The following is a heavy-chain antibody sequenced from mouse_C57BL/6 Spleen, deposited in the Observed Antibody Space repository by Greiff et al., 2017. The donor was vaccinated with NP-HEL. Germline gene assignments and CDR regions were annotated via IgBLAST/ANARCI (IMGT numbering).Heavy chain of an antibody. CDR3: TRSYGTPYYFDY. D-gene: IGHD1-1*01. V-gene: IGHV6-6*01. CDR2: IRNKANNHAT. CDR1: GFTFSDAW. Sequence: EVMLVESGGGLVQPGGSMKLSCAASGFTFSDAWMDWVRQSPETGLEWVAEIRNKANNHATYYAESVKGRFTISRDDSKSSVYLQMNSLRAEDTGIYYCTRSYGTPYYFDYWGQGTTLTVSS. J-gene: IGHJ2*01.